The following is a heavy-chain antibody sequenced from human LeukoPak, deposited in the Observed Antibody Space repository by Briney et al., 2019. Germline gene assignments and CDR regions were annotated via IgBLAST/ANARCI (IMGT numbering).Heavy chain of an antibody. D-gene: IGHD2-15*01. J-gene: IGHJ4*02. V-gene: IGHV3-33*01. CDR1: GFTFSSYG. Sequence: PGGSLRLSCAASGFTFSSYGMHWVRQAPGKGLEWVAVIWYDGSNKYYADSVKGRFTISRDNSKNTLYLQMNSLRAEDTAVYYCAPGGYDCSGGSCYEYYFDYWGQGTLVTVSS. CDR2: IWYDGSNK. CDR3: APGGYDCSGGSCYEYYFDY.